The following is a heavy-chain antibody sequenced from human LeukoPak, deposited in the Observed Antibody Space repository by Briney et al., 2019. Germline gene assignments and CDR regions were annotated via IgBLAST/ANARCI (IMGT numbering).Heavy chain of an antibody. D-gene: IGHD2-8*02. CDR2: IIPIFGTA. CDR3: ARGNKVVSDGFDM. Sequence: SVKVSCKASGGTFSSYAISWVRQAPGQGLEWMGGIIPIFGTANYAQKFQGRVTITTDESTSTAYMELSSLRSEDTAVYFCARGNKVVSDGFDMWGQGTMVTVSS. J-gene: IGHJ3*02. V-gene: IGHV1-69*05. CDR1: GGTFSSYA.